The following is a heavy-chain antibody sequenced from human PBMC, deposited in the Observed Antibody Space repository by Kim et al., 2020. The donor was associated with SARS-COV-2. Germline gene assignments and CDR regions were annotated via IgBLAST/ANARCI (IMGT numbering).Heavy chain of an antibody. CDR1: GYTFTSYG. Sequence: ASVKVSCKASGYTFTSYGISWVRQAPGQGLEWMGWISAYNGNTNYAQKLQGRVTMTTDTSTSTAYMELRSLRSDDTAVYYCARTARYYDSSGYYYLFDYWGQGALVTVSS. J-gene: IGHJ4*02. D-gene: IGHD3-22*01. V-gene: IGHV1-18*01. CDR2: ISAYNGNT. CDR3: ARTARYYDSSGYYYLFDY.